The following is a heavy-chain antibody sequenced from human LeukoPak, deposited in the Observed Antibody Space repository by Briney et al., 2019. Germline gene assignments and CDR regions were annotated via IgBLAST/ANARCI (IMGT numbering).Heavy chain of an antibody. J-gene: IGHJ4*02. CDR1: GFTFSSYA. V-gene: IGHV3-23*01. CDR3: VRTYYDSLTAYYSYFDL. D-gene: IGHD3-9*01. Sequence: PGGSLRLSCAASGFTFSSYAMSWVRQAPGKGLEWVSAISGSGGSTYYADSVKGRFTISRDYSKTSLYLQMNSLRGDDTAVYYCVRTYYDSLTAYYSYFDLWGQGSLVTVTS. CDR2: ISGSGGST.